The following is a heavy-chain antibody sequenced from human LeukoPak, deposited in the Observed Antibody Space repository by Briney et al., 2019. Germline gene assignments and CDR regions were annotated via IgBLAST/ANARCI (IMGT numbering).Heavy chain of an antibody. CDR3: ARWDDYGDYIYTTLDP. CDR2: ISSSGSTI. J-gene: IGHJ5*02. Sequence: PGGSLRLSCAASGFTFSDYYMSWIRQAPGKGLEWVSYISSSGSTIYYADSVKGRFTISRDNAKNSLYLQMNSLRAEDTAVYYCARWDDYGDYIYTTLDPWGQGTLVTVSS. V-gene: IGHV3-11*04. D-gene: IGHD4-17*01. CDR1: GFTFSDYY.